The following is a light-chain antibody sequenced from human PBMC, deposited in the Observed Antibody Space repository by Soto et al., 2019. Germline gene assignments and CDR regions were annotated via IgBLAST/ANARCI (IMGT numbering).Light chain of an antibody. CDR2: AAS. CDR3: QQYYSYPIT. J-gene: IGKJ5*01. V-gene: IGKV1-8*01. Sequence: AIRPTQHTSSFYAPPGVRLTMPSRASQAFSSYLAWYQQKPGKAPKLLIYAASTLQSGVPSRFSGSGSGTDFTLTIICLQSEDFATYDCQQYYSYPITFGQGTRLEIK. CDR1: QAFSSY.